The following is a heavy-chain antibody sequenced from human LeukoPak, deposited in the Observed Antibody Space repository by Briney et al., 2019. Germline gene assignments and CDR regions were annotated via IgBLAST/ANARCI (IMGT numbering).Heavy chain of an antibody. CDR3: AKDGASIAAAGTGTDY. Sequence: PSETLSLTCTVSGYSISSGYYWGWIRQPPGKGLEWIGSIYHSGSTYYNPSLKSRVTISVDTSKNQFSLKLSSVTAADTAVYYCAKDGASIAAAGTGTDYWGQGTLVTVSS. V-gene: IGHV4-38-2*02. J-gene: IGHJ4*02. D-gene: IGHD6-13*01. CDR1: GYSISSGYY. CDR2: IYHSGST.